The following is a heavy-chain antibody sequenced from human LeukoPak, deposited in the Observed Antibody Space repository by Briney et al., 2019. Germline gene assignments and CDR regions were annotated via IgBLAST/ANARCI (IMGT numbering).Heavy chain of an antibody. J-gene: IGHJ5*02. V-gene: IGHV4-39*01. CDR3: ARHEYSGSYYGLSWFDP. CDR1: GGSISSSGYY. CDR2: IYYSGST. D-gene: IGHD1-26*01. Sequence: SETLSLTCTVSGGSISSSGYYWGWIRQPPGKGLEWIASIYYSGSTYYNPSLKSRVTISADTSKNQLSLKLSSLTAADTAVYYCARHEYSGSYYGLSWFDPWGQGTLVTVSS.